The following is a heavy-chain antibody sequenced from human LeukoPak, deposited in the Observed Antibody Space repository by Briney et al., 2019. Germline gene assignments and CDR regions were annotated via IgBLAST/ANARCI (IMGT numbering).Heavy chain of an antibody. V-gene: IGHV3-30*02. CDR1: GFTFSSYG. Sequence: GGSLRLSCAASGFTFSSYGMHWVRQAPGKGLEWVAFIRYDGSNKYYADSVKGRFTISRDNSKSTLYLQMNSLRAEDTAVYYCAKERDTAMVTIDYWGQGTPVTVSS. CDR2: IRYDGSNK. D-gene: IGHD5-18*01. J-gene: IGHJ4*02. CDR3: AKERDTAMVTIDY.